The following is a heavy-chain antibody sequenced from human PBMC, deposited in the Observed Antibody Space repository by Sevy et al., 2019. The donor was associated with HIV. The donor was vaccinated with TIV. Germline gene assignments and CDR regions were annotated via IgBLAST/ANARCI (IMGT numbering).Heavy chain of an antibody. CDR3: AKGSHNTGWFPDY. J-gene: IGHJ4*02. CDR1: GFTFRTYS. Sequence: GGSLRLSCAASGFTFRTYSMNWVRQAPGKGLEWLSSISDDSRYIYYSDSVKGRFTISRANAKNLLYLQMNNLRVEDTAVYFCAKGSHNTGWFPDYWGQGTLVTVSS. D-gene: IGHD6-19*01. V-gene: IGHV3-21*04. CDR2: ISDDSRYI.